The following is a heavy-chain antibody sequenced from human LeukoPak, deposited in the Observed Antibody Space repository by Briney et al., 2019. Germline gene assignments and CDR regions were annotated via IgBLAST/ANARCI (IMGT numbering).Heavy chain of an antibody. CDR2: IRYDGSDK. Sequence: YPGGSLRLSCAASGFTFSSYGMHWVRQAPGKGLVWVAFIRYDGSDKYYGDSVKGRFTISRDNSKNTLYLQMNSLRAEDTAVYYCAKNPSYGSGSYKNAFDIWGQGTMVTVSS. J-gene: IGHJ3*02. CDR3: AKNPSYGSGSYKNAFDI. D-gene: IGHD3-10*01. CDR1: GFTFSSYG. V-gene: IGHV3-30*02.